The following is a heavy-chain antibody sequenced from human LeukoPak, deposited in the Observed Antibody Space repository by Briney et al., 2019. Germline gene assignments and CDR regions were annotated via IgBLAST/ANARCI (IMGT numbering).Heavy chain of an antibody. CDR2: IYYSGST. J-gene: IGHJ4*02. CDR1: DGSISSYY. CDR3: ARHGGGRGYNYGVYFHFDY. Sequence: PSETLSLTCTVSDGSISSYYWSWIRQPPGKGLEWIGYIYYSGSTNYNPSLKSRVTISVDTSKNQFSLRLSSVTAADTAVYYCARHGGGRGYNYGVYFHFDYWVQGTLVTVSS. V-gene: IGHV4-59*08. D-gene: IGHD5-18*01.